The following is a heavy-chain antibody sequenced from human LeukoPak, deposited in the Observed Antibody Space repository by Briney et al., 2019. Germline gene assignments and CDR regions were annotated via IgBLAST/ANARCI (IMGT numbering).Heavy chain of an antibody. CDR3: VRGTGIAVAAAVTLFDY. CDR2: INSDGSST. CDR1: VITFSSSW. D-gene: IGHD6-19*01. J-gene: IGHJ4*02. Sequence: ASLLFSSAAAVITFSSSWMRWGRQARGGGLVVSSSINSDGSSTGYADSMGGRFTISRDNAKNTLYLQMNSLRAEDTAVYYCVRGTGIAVAAAVTLFDYWGQGILVTVSS. V-gene: IGHV3-74*01.